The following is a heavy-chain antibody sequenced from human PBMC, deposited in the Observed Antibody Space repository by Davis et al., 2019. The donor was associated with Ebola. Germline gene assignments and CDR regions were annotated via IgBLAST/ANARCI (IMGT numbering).Heavy chain of an antibody. CDR2: INPSGGST. CDR3: AKDRAALGYCSGGSCPNTPWSY. Sequence: ASVKVSCKASGGTFSSYAISWVRQAPGQGLEWMGIINPSGGSTSYAQKFQGRVTMTRDTSTSTVYMELSSLRSEDTAVYYCAKDRAALGYCSGGSCPNTPWSYWGQGTLVTVSS. J-gene: IGHJ4*02. V-gene: IGHV1-46*01. CDR1: GGTFSSYA. D-gene: IGHD2-15*01.